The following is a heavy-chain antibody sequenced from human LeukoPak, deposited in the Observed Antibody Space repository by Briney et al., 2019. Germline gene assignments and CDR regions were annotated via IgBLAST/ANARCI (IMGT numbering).Heavy chain of an antibody. D-gene: IGHD3-10*01. Sequence: GSLRLSCAAAGFTFSSYWMHWVRQAPGKGLEYVSAISSNGGSTYYADSVKGRFTISRDNSKNTLYLQMSSLRAEDTAVYYCVKDLYCSGSQYYFDYWRQGTLVTVSS. CDR3: VKDLYCSGSQYYFDY. CDR2: ISSNGGST. CDR1: GFTFSSYW. V-gene: IGHV3-64D*09. J-gene: IGHJ4*02.